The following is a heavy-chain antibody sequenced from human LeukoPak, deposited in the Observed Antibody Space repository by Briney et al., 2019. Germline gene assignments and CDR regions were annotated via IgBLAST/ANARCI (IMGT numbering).Heavy chain of an antibody. Sequence: GGSLRLSCAASGFTFSHALMNWVRQAPGKGLEWVDRIKSKTDGGTTDYSAPVKGRFTISRDDSKNTLYLQMNSLKTEDTAMYYCCTDDSGSDFQGDPFDIWGQGTMVTVSS. CDR3: CTDDSGSDFQGDPFDI. V-gene: IGHV3-15*01. D-gene: IGHD1-26*01. CDR1: GFTFSHAL. CDR2: IKSKTDGGTT. J-gene: IGHJ3*02.